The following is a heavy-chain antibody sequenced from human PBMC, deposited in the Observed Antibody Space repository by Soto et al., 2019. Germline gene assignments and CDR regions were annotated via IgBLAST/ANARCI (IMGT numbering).Heavy chain of an antibody. J-gene: IGHJ5*02. D-gene: IGHD6-6*01. CDR3: ATYSSSVPPPENWFDP. V-gene: IGHV1-69*01. Sequence: QVQLVQSGAEVKKPGSSVKVSCKASGGTFSSYAISWVRQAPGQGLEWMGGIIPIFGTANYAQKFQGRVTITADESTSTAYMELSSLRSEDTAVYCCATYSSSVPPPENWFDPWGQGTLVTVSS. CDR1: GGTFSSYA. CDR2: IIPIFGTA.